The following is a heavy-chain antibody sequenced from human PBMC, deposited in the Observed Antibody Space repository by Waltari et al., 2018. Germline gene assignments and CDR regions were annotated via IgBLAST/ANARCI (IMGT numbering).Heavy chain of an antibody. V-gene: IGHV3-74*03. D-gene: IGHD2-8*01. Sequence: EVRLVESGGGSVQPGGSPRLSCAASGFTFRSYFMYWVRQVPGKGLVWVSRITREGTYATYADFAKGRFTISRDNAKDTLYLRMVSLRVDDTAVYYCARGPNEAPGLGDYWGQGTLVTVSS. CDR3: ARGPNEAPGLGDY. CDR1: GFTFRSYF. CDR2: ITREGTYA. J-gene: IGHJ4*02.